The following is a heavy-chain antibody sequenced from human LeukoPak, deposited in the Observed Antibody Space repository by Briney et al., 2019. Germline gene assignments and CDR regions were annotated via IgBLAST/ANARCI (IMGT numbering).Heavy chain of an antibody. Sequence: PGGSLRLSCAASGFTFSTYSMSWVRQSPGKGLEWVSAISGSGDITYLPASVKRRFTISRDNSTHPISLQMNSLRAEDTAVYYCAKGRSCTNGVCYSWFPEIWGQGTMVTVYS. CDR1: GFTFSTYS. CDR2: ISGSGDIT. CDR3: AKGRSCTNGVCYSWFPEI. D-gene: IGHD2-8*01. V-gene: IGHV3-23*01. J-gene: IGHJ3*02.